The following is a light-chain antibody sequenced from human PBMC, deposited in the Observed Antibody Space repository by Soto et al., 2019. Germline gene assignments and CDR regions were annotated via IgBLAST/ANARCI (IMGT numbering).Light chain of an antibody. CDR1: QGVGST. Sequence: EIVMTQSPATLSVSPGERVTLSCRASQGVGSTLAWYRQQPGQAPRLLIYDAYIRATGVPARFSGSGSGTEFTLTISSLQSEDFAVYYCQHYKTWPLAFGGGTKV. V-gene: IGKV3-15*01. CDR3: QHYKTWPLA. J-gene: IGKJ4*01. CDR2: DAY.